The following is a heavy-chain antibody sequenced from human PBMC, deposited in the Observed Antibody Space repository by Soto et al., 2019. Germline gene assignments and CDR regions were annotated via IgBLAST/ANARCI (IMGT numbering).Heavy chain of an antibody. CDR2: IYYSGST. V-gene: IGHV4-39*02. CDR1: GGSISSSSYY. J-gene: IGHJ4*02. D-gene: IGHD4-17*01. CDR3: AREYGEYGLTVY. Sequence: SETLSLTCTVSGGSISSSSYYWGWIRQPPGKGLEWIGSIYYSGSTYYNPSLKSRVTISVDTSKNQFSLKLSSVTAADTAVYYCAREYGEYGLTVYWGQGTLVTVSS.